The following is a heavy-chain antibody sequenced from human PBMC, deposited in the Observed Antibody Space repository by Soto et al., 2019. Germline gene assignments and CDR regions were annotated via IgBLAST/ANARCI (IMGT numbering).Heavy chain of an antibody. CDR1: WYSFSRHW. V-gene: IGHV5-51*01. Sequence: HVESLIASCKGSWYSFSRHWIVWVPQMPGKGLEWMGIIYPHDSDNRYSLSFQGQVTISADKSIRTAYLQWSSLKASDTAMYYCASRPRLGGGVDVWGQGTTVTVSS. D-gene: IGHD3-16*01. J-gene: IGHJ6*02. CDR2: IYPHDSDN. CDR3: ASRPRLGGGVDV.